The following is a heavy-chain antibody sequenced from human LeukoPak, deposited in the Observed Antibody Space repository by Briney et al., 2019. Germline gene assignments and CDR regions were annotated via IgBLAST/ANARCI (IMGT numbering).Heavy chain of an antibody. D-gene: IGHD6-13*01. Sequence: PGGSLRLSCAASGFTFSNYWMHWVRQSPGKGPVWVARINIDGSYTSYADSVKGRFTISRDNSKNTLYLQMSSLRAEDTAVYYCAKDPKYSSDWYLPFDYWGQGTLVTVSS. CDR2: INIDGSYT. CDR3: AKDPKYSSDWYLPFDY. V-gene: IGHV3-74*01. J-gene: IGHJ4*02. CDR1: GFTFSNYW.